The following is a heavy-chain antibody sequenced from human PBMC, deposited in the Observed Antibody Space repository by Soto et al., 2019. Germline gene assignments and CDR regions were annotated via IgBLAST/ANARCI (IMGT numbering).Heavy chain of an antibody. CDR3: AKRRSSWKYNWFDP. CDR1: GYTFTSYD. D-gene: IGHD6-13*01. J-gene: IGHJ5*02. CDR2: MNPNSGNT. Sequence: ASVKVSCKASGYTFTSYDINWVRQATGQGLEWMGWMNPNSGNTGYAQKFQGRVTMTRNTSISTAYMELSSLRSEDTAVYYCAKRRSSWKYNWFDPWGQGTLVTVSS. V-gene: IGHV1-8*01.